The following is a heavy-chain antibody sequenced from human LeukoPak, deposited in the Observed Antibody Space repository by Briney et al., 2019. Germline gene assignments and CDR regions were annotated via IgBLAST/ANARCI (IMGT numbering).Heavy chain of an antibody. CDR3: ASADSSGYPPSTYYFDY. Sequence: SVKVSCKASGGTFSSYAISWVRQAPGQGLEWMGRIIPIFGTANYAQKFQGRVTITTDESTSTAYMELSSLRSEDTAVYYCASADSSGYPPSTYYFDYWGQGTLVTVSS. CDR1: GGTFSSYA. D-gene: IGHD3-22*01. V-gene: IGHV1-69*05. J-gene: IGHJ4*02. CDR2: IIPIFGTA.